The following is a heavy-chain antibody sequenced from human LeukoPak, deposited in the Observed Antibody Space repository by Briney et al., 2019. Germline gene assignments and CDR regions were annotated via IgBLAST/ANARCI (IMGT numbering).Heavy chain of an antibody. Sequence: SVKVSCKASGGTFSSYAISWVRQAPGQGREWMGGIIPIFGTANYAQKFQGRVTITTDESTSTAYMELSSLRSEDTAVYYCARLTEMRYSYGPTLRGYMDVWGKGTTVTVSS. D-gene: IGHD5-18*01. CDR2: IIPIFGTA. V-gene: IGHV1-69*05. CDR3: ARLTEMRYSYGPTLRGYMDV. CDR1: GGTFSSYA. J-gene: IGHJ6*03.